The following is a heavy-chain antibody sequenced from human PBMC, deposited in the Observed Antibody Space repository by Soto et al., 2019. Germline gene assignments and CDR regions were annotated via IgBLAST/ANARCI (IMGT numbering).Heavy chain of an antibody. CDR2: IYYSGST. CDR3: ARDNYGTGSYRTYHLDY. Sequence: PSETLSLTCTVSGGCVSSGGYYWSWIRQHPGKGLEWIGYIYYSGSTYYNPSLKSRVTISVDTSKNQFSLKLSSVTAADTAVYYCARDNYGTGSYRTYHLDYWGQGTLVTVSS. V-gene: IGHV4-31*03. D-gene: IGHD3-10*01. CDR1: GGCVSSGGYY. J-gene: IGHJ4*02.